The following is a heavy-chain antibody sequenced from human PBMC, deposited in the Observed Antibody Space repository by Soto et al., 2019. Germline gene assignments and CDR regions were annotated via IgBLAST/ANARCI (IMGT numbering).Heavy chain of an antibody. CDR3: ARGENDFWSGYPYYYGMDV. J-gene: IGHJ6*01. Sequence: SVKVSCKASGRTFSSYAISWVRQAPGQGLEWMGGIIPIFGTANYAQKFQGRVTITADESTSTAYMELSSLRSEDTAVYYCARGENDFWSGYPYYYGMDVWGQGTTVTVSS. V-gene: IGHV1-69*13. D-gene: IGHD3-3*01. CDR2: IIPIFGTA. CDR1: GRTFSSYA.